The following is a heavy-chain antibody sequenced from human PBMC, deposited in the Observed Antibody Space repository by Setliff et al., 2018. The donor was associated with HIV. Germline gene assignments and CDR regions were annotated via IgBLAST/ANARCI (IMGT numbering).Heavy chain of an antibody. Sequence: PGGSLRLSCAASGFIFNDHVMHWVRQVPGKGLEWVSLVTWNGVTAYYADSVRGRFTASRDNGKNSLFLQMNSLRAEDTAVYYCARSPGDYLFDYWGQGTLVTVSS. CDR3: ARSPGDYLFDY. CDR2: VTWNGVTA. V-gene: IGHV3-43D*03. CDR1: GFIFNDHV. D-gene: IGHD4-17*01. J-gene: IGHJ4*02.